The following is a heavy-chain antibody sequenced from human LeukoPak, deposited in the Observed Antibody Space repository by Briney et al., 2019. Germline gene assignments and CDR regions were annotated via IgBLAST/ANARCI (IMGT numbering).Heavy chain of an antibody. CDR1: GGSISSGGYS. CDR2: IYHSGST. J-gene: IGHJ4*02. D-gene: IGHD6-19*01. V-gene: IGHV4-30-2*01. Sequence: KASETLSLTCAVSGGSISSGGYSWSWIRQPPGKGLEWIGYIYHSGSTYYNPSLKSRVTISVDRSKNQFSLKLSSVTAADTAVYYCASSGWDRPNYYFDYWGQGTLVTVSS. CDR3: ASSGWDRPNYYFDY.